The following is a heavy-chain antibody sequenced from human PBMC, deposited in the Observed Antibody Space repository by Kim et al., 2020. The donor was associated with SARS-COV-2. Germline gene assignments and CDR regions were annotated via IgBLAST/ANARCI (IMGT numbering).Heavy chain of an antibody. J-gene: IGHJ6*02. CDR3: ARSEYCRGGSCYYYYYGMGV. D-gene: IGHD2-15*01. CDR2: ISSSSSYI. V-gene: IGHV3-21*01. CDR1: GFTFSSYS. Sequence: GGSLRLSCAASGFTFSSYSMNWVRQAPGKGLEWVSSISSSSSYIYYADSVKGRFTISRDNAKNSLYLQMNSLRVEDTAVYYCARSEYCRGGSCYYYYYGMGVWGLGTPVTVSS.